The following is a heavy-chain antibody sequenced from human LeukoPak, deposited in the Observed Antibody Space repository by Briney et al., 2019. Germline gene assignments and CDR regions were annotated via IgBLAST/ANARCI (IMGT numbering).Heavy chain of an antibody. CDR2: INTNTGNP. CDR3: ATTRPYGTTWAGAFED. V-gene: IGHV7-4-1*02. J-gene: IGHJ4*02. CDR1: GYTFTSYA. D-gene: IGHD6-19*01. Sequence: ASVKVSCKASGYTFTSYAMNWVRQAPGQGLEWMGWINTNTGNPTYAQGFTGRFVFSLDTSVSTAYLQISSLKAEDTAVYYCATTRPYGTTWAGAFEDWGQGIPVTVSS.